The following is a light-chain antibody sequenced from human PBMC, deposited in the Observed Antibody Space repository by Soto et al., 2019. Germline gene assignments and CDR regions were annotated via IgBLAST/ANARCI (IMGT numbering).Light chain of an antibody. Sequence: QSALTQPASVSGAPGQSITISCTGTSSDVGSYNLVSWYQQHPGKAPKLMIYEGSKRPSGVSNRFSGSKSGNTASLTISGLQAEDEADYYCCSYAGSSTDYVFGTGTTVTVL. CDR3: CSYAGSSTDYV. CDR1: SSDVGSYNL. V-gene: IGLV2-23*01. J-gene: IGLJ1*01. CDR2: EGS.